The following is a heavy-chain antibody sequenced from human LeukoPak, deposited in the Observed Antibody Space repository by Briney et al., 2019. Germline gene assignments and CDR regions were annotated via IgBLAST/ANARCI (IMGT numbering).Heavy chain of an antibody. CDR1: GFTFSSYA. Sequence: GRSLRLSCAASGFTFSSYAMHWVRQAPGKGLEWVAVISYDGSNKYYADSVKGRFTISRDNSKNTLYLQMNSLRAEDTAVYYRARGYSSSWAGEDAFDIWGQGTMVTVSS. CDR2: ISYDGSNK. V-gene: IGHV3-30*04. J-gene: IGHJ3*02. CDR3: ARGYSSSWAGEDAFDI. D-gene: IGHD6-13*01.